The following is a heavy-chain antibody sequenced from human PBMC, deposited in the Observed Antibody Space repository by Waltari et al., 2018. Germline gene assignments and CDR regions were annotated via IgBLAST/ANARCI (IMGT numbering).Heavy chain of an antibody. J-gene: IGHJ3*02. CDR3: ARVYSSGWYGAFDI. CDR2: IYYSGST. V-gene: IGHV4-31*02. D-gene: IGHD6-19*01. Sequence: WSWIRQHPGKGLEWIGYIYYSGSTYYNPSLKSRVTISVDTSKNQFSLKLSSVTAADTAVYYCARVYSSGWYGAFDICGQGTMVTVSS.